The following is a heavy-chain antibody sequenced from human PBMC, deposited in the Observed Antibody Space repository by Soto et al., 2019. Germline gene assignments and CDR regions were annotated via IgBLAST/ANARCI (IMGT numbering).Heavy chain of an antibody. CDR2: INSDGSST. CDR3: ARDPNGGYYSNPLFDY. CDR1: GFTFSSYW. D-gene: IGHD3-22*01. V-gene: IGHV3-74*01. Sequence: GGFLRLSCAASGFTFSSYWMHWVRQAPGKGLVWVSRINSDGSSTSYADSVKGRFTISRDNAKNTLYLQMNSLRAEDTAVYYCARDPNGGYYSNPLFDYWGQGTLVTVSS. J-gene: IGHJ4*02.